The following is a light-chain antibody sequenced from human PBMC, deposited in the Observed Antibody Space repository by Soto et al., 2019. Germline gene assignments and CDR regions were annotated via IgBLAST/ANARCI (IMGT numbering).Light chain of an antibody. CDR1: QSVSTIY. CDR2: DTS. Sequence: EIVLTQSPGTLSLSAVERASLSCMSSQSVSTIYLAWYQQKPGQAPRLLIYDTSTRATGIPARFSGSGSGTEFTLTISSLQSEDFAVYYCQQYSNWPPITFGQGTRLEI. V-gene: IGKV3-15*01. CDR3: QQYSNWPPIT. J-gene: IGKJ5*01.